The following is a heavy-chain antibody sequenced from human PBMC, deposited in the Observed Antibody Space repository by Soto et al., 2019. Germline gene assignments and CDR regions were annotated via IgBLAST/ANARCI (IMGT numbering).Heavy chain of an antibody. V-gene: IGHV1-69*13. CDR3: AREGCSGGSCYSYYYGMDV. Sequence: SVKVSCKASGGTFSSYAISWVRQAPGQGLEWMGGIIPIFGTANYAQKFQGRVTITADESTSTAYMELSSLRSEDTAVYYCAREGCSGGSCYSYYYGMDVWGQGTTVTVSS. CDR2: IIPIFGTA. CDR1: GGTFSSYA. J-gene: IGHJ6*02. D-gene: IGHD2-15*01.